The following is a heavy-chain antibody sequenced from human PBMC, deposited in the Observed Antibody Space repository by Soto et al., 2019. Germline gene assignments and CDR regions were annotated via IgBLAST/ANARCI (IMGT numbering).Heavy chain of an antibody. CDR3: VAGTAYYYYYRGV. Sequence: EVQLVESGGGLVQPGGSLRLSCAASGFTFSSYWMSWVRQAPGKGLEWVANIKQDGSEKYYVDSVKGRFTISRDNAKNSLYLQMNSLRAEDTAVYYCVAGTAYYYYYRGVYGKGSTVT. CDR1: GFTFSSYW. CDR2: IKQDGSEK. J-gene: IGHJ6*03. V-gene: IGHV3-7*01. D-gene: IGHD2-21*02.